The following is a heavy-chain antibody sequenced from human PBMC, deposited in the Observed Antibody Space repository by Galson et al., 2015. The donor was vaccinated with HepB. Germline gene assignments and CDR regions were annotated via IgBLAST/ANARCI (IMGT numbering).Heavy chain of an antibody. CDR3: AKDGGDCSGGNCYYFDY. CDR2: ISASGGST. D-gene: IGHD2-15*01. V-gene: IGHV3-23*01. CDR1: GFTFSGYA. Sequence: SLRLSCAASGFTFSGYAMSWVRQAPGKGLDWVSGISASGGSTYYADSVKGRFTISRDNSKSTLYLRMNSLRAEDTAVYYCAKDGGDCSGGNCYYFDYWGQGTLVTVSS. J-gene: IGHJ4*02.